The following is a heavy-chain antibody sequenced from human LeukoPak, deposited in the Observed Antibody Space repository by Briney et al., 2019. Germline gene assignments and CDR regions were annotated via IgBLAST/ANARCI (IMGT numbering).Heavy chain of an antibody. CDR1: GFTFDDYA. Sequence: PGGSLRLSCIASGFTFDDYAMHWVRQAPGKGLEWVSGISWNSGSIGYADSVKGRFTISRDNAKSSLYLQMTSLRAEDTAVYYCARDIYGSGSYSWSKRLDYWGQGTLVTVSS. V-gene: IGHV3-9*01. CDR3: ARDIYGSGSYSWSKRLDY. CDR2: ISWNSGSI. J-gene: IGHJ4*02. D-gene: IGHD3-10*01.